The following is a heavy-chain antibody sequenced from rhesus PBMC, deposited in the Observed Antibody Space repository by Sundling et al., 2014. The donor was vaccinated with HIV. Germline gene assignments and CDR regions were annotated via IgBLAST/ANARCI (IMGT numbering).Heavy chain of an antibody. V-gene: IGHV4-147*01. CDR2: IDGNSGST. Sequence: QVQLQESGPGLLKPSETLSLTCAVSGGSISGGYGWSWIRQSPGEGLEWIGRIDGNSGSTSHNPSLTSRVTISTDTSRNQLSLKLNSVTAADTAVYYCVREVWETFGRDVRTYGLDYWGQGVVVTVSS. CDR1: GGSISGGYG. D-gene: IGHD3-3*01. CDR3: VREVWETFGRDVRTYGLDY. J-gene: IGHJ6*01.